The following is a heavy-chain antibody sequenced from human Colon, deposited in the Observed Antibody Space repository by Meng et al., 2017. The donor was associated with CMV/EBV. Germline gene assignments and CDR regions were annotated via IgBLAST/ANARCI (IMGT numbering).Heavy chain of an antibody. Sequence: EARVGGAGCGLIKPGGSLILSWTASVFTFRNYSMNWVRQSPGKGLEWVSSISTTVSYVYYADSVKGRFTISRDNAKNSLYLQMDSLRAEDTAVYYCAREPGTYGYFDFWGQGTLVTVSS. CDR2: ISTTVSYV. CDR1: VFTFRNYS. CDR3: AREPGTYGYFDF. D-gene: IGHD3-10*01. V-gene: IGHV3-21*01. J-gene: IGHJ4*02.